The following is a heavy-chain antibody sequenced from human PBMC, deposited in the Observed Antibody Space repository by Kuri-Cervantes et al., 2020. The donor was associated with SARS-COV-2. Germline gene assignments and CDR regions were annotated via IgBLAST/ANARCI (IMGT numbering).Heavy chain of an antibody. D-gene: IGHD6-19*01. CDR2: VRGKANNYAT. Sequence: GGSLRLSCEVSGFLFSASAIHWVRQGSGKGLEWIGRVRGKANNYATAYAASVKGRFTISRDNSKNTLYLQMNSLRAEDTAVYYCAREIAVAGFDYWGQGTLVTVSS. J-gene: IGHJ4*02. V-gene: IGHV3-73*01. CDR3: AREIAVAGFDY. CDR1: GFLFSASA.